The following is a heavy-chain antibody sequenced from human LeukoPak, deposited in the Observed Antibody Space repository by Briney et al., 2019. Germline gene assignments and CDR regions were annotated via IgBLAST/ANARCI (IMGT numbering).Heavy chain of an antibody. V-gene: IGHV4-38-2*02. D-gene: IGHD3-10*01. CDR3: ARVTGSGSSPRQPAGGWFDP. J-gene: IGHJ5*02. Sequence: SETLSLTCTVSGYSINSGYYWGWIRQPPGKGLEWIGSIYRSGSTNYNPSLKSRVTISVDTSKNQFSLKLSSVTAADTAVYYCARVTGSGSSPRQPAGGWFDPWGQGTLVTVSS. CDR1: GYSINSGYY. CDR2: IYRSGST.